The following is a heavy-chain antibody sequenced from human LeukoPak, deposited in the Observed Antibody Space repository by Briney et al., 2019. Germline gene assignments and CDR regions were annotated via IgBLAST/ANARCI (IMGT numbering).Heavy chain of an antibody. CDR1: GASMNSNY. J-gene: IGHJ4*02. V-gene: IGHV4-59*08. CDR2: IYYSGNT. CDR3: ASTRRAAVAGRFDS. D-gene: IGHD6-19*01. Sequence: TSETLSLTCTVSGASMNSNYWSWIRQPPGRGLEWIGYIYYSGNTNSSPSLGSRVTTSLDASKNQFSLKVNSVTAADTAIYYCASTRRAAVAGRFDSWGQGTLVTVSS.